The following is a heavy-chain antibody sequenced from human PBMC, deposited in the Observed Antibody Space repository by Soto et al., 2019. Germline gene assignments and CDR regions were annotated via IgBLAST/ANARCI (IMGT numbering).Heavy chain of an antibody. V-gene: IGHV1-69*13. CDR1: GGTFSSYA. CDR2: IIPIFGTA. J-gene: IGHJ6*02. D-gene: IGHD2-8*01. Sequence: SVKVSCKASGGTFSSYAISWVRQAPGQGLEWMGGIIPIFGTANYAQKFQGRVTITADESTSTAYMELSSLRSEDTAVYYCARHYCNNGVCYKMGVSYYYYGMDVWGQGTTVTVSS. CDR3: ARHYCNNGVCYKMGVSYYYYGMDV.